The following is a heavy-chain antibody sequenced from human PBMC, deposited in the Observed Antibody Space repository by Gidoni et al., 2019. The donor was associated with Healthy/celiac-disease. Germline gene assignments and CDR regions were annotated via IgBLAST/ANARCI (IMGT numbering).Heavy chain of an antibody. CDR1: VITLDDYA. CDR2: ISWNSGSI. J-gene: IGHJ4*02. V-gene: IGHV3-9*01. D-gene: IGHD6-19*01. CDR3: AKDQEQWLVQGLFDY. Sequence: EVQLVESGGGLVQPGRSLRPSCGPPVITLDDYAMHWVLPAPGKGLEWVSGISWNSGSIGYADSVKGRFTISRDNAKNSLYLQMNSLRAEDTALYYCAKDQEQWLVQGLFDYWGQGTLVTVSS.